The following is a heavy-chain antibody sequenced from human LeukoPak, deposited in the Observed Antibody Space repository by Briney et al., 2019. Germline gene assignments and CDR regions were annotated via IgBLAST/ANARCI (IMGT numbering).Heavy chain of an antibody. CDR2: IKQDGSEK. Sequence: GGSLRLSCAASGFTFSTYRMSWVRQAPGKGLEWVANIKQDGSEKHYVDSVKGRFTISRDNAKDSLYLQMSSLRAEDTALYYCARVGVVRGVLRYYFDYWGQGTLVTVSS. CDR1: GFTFSTYR. CDR3: ARVGVVRGVLRYYFDY. J-gene: IGHJ4*02. D-gene: IGHD3-10*01. V-gene: IGHV3-7*03.